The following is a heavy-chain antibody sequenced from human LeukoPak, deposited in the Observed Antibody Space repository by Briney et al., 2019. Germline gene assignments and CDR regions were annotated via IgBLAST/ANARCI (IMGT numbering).Heavy chain of an antibody. V-gene: IGHV5-51*01. Sequence: GASLKISCKGSGYSFTSYWIGWVRPMPGKGLEWMGIIYPGDSDTRYSPSFQGQVTISADKSISTAYLQWSSLKASDTAMYYCARHTPVGRLLAVRKLYYYYYMDVRGRGTTVTISS. CDR3: ARHTPVGRLLAVRKLYYYYYMDV. CDR1: GYSFTSYW. CDR2: IYPGDSDT. D-gene: IGHD2-8*02. J-gene: IGHJ6*03.